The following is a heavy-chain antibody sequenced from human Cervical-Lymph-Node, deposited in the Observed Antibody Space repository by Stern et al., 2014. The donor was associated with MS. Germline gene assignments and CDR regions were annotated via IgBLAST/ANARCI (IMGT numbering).Heavy chain of an antibody. CDR1: GFSLTTRGVG. D-gene: IGHD6-13*01. V-gene: IGHV2-5*01. CDR2: IYWNDDK. CDR3: AHTPAADRFEY. Sequence: FTLSESGPTLVKPTQTLTLTCTFSGFSLTTRGVGVGWIRQPPGKALEWLALIYWNDDKRYSPSLKSRLTITKDTSRNQVVLTVTGMDPVDTATYYCAHTPAADRFEYWGQGALVTVSS. J-gene: IGHJ4*02.